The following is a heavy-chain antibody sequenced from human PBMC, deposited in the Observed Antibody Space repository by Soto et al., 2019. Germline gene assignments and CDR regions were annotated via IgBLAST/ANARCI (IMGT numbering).Heavy chain of an antibody. J-gene: IGHJ2*01. CDR3: ARSPPPPPRPKPHWFFDL. CDR1: GFSLSNARMG. CDR2: IFSNDAK. V-gene: IGHV2-26*01. Sequence: QVTLKESGPALVKPTETLTLTCTVSGFSLSNARMGVSWIRQPQGKALEWLAHIFSNDAKSYTKSLKSRLTISKDTSKSQVVLTMTNMDPVDTGTYYCARSPPPPPRPKPHWFFDLWGRGTLVTVSS. D-gene: IGHD1-1*01.